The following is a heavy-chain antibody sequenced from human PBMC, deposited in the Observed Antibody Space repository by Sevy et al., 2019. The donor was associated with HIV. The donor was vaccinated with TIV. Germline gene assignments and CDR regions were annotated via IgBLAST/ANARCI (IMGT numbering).Heavy chain of an antibody. CDR3: ARAKAATFDY. J-gene: IGHJ4*02. Sequence: KQSQTLSLTCAISGDSVSSNSVTWNWIRQSPSRGLQWLGRTYRRSKWSNDYAASLKSRITVKPDTSKNQFSLQLNSVTPEDMAVYYCARAKAATFDYWGQGTLVTVSS. CDR1: GDSVSSNSVT. D-gene: IGHD6-25*01. V-gene: IGHV6-1*01. CDR2: TYRRSKWSN.